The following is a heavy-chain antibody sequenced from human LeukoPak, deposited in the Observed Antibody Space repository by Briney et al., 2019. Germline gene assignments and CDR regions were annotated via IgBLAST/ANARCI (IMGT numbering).Heavy chain of an antibody. CDR2: INPNSGGT. Sequence: ASVKVSCKASGYTFTGYYMHWVRQAPGQGLEWMGRINPNSGGTNYAQKFQGRVTMTRDTSISTAYLQWSSLKASDTAMYYCARHGEITMVRGILYMDVWGKGTTVTVSS. CDR1: GYTFTGYY. D-gene: IGHD3-10*01. V-gene: IGHV1-2*06. J-gene: IGHJ6*03. CDR3: ARHGEITMVRGILYMDV.